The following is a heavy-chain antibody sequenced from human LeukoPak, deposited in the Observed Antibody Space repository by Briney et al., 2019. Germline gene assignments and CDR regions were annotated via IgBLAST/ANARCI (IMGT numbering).Heavy chain of an antibody. CDR1: GGSISSYY. J-gene: IGHJ4*02. CDR2: IYYSGST. Sequence: SSETLSLTCTVSGGSISSYYWNWIRQPPGKGLEWIGNIYYSGSTNYNPSLKSRVTISVDTSKNQFSLKLSSVAAADTAVYYCARSWSGGNYGNFDYWGQGILVTVSS. V-gene: IGHV4-59*01. D-gene: IGHD4-23*01. CDR3: ARSWSGGNYGNFDY.